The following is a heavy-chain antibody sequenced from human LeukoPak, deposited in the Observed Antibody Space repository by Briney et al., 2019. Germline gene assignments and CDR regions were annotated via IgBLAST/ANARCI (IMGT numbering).Heavy chain of an antibody. CDR1: RFPFSSYA. J-gene: IGHJ3*02. V-gene: IGHV3-23*01. D-gene: IGHD3-10*01. CDR3: AKNLRGITMVRGVIDAFDI. CDR2: ISGSGGST. Sequence: GGSLRLSCAASRFPFSSYAMNWVRQAPGKGLEWVSAISGSGGSTYYADSVKGRFTISRDNSKNTLYLQMNSLRAEDTAVYYCAKNLRGITMVRGVIDAFDIWGQGTMVTVSS.